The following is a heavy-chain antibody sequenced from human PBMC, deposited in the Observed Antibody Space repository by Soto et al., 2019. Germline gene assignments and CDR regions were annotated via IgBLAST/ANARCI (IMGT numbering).Heavy chain of an antibody. Sequence: GSLRLSCAASGFTFSSYGMHWVRQAPGKGLEWVAVIWYDGSNKYYADSVKGRFTISRDNSKNTLYLQMNSLRAEDTAVYYCARDGYLGDSGTYYFDYWGQGTLVTVSA. J-gene: IGHJ4*02. V-gene: IGHV3-33*01. CDR3: ARDGYLGDSGTYYFDY. CDR2: IWYDGSNK. CDR1: GFTFSSYG. D-gene: IGHD5-18*01.